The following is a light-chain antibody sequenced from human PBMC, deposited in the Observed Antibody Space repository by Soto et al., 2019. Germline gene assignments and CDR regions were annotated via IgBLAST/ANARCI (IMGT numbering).Light chain of an antibody. CDR2: AAS. J-gene: IGKJ4*01. CDR1: QGISNY. V-gene: IGKV1-27*01. Sequence: DIQMTQSPSSLSASVGDRVTITCRASQGISNYLAWYQQKPGKVPMLLIYAASTLQSGVPSRFSGSGSGTDFTVTILSLQPEEGASYSCQKYNSAPLSFGVGTNVEIE. CDR3: QKYNSAPLS.